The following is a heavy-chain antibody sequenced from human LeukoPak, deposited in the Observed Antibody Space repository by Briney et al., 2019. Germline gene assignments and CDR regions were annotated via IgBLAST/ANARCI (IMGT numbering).Heavy chain of an antibody. V-gene: IGHV1-69*13. J-gene: IGHJ4*02. D-gene: IGHD3-22*01. CDR3: ARVDSSGETLFDY. Sequence: GASVKVSCKASGGTFSSYAISWVRQAPGQGLEWMGGIIPIFGTANYAQKFQGRVTITADESTSTAYMELSSPRSDDTAVYYCARVDSSGETLFDYWGQGTPVTVSS. CDR2: IIPIFGTA. CDR1: GGTFSSYA.